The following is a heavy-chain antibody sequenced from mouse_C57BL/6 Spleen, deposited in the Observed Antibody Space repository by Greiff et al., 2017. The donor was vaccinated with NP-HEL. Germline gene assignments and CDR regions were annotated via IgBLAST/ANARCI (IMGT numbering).Heavy chain of an antibody. J-gene: IGHJ1*03. V-gene: IGHV2-2*01. D-gene: IGHD1-1*01. CDR1: GFSLTSYG. CDR3: ARNSAYYGSSYGYFDV. CDR2: IWSGGST. Sequence: VQLQESGPGLVQPSQSLSITCTVSGFSLTSYGVHWVRQSPGKGLEWLGVIWSGGSTDYNAAFISRLSISKDNSKSQVFFKMNSLQADDTAIYYCARNSAYYGSSYGYFDVWGTGTTVTVSS.